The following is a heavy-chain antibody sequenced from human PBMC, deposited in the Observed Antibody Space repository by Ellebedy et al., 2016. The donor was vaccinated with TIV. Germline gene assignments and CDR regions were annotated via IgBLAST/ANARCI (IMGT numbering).Heavy chain of an antibody. D-gene: IGHD6-19*01. J-gene: IGHJ3*02. Sequence: GESLKISXKGSGYSFTSYWIGWVRQMPGKGLEWMGIIYPGDSDTRYSPSFQGQVTISADKSISTAYLQWSSLKASDTAMYYCAREGGYSSGWFDAFDIWGQGTMVTVSS. CDR3: AREGGYSSGWFDAFDI. V-gene: IGHV5-51*01. CDR2: IYPGDSDT. CDR1: GYSFTSYW.